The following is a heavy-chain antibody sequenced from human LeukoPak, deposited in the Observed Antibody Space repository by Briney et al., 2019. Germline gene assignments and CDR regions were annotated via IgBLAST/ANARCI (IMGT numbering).Heavy chain of an antibody. V-gene: IGHV4-34*01. D-gene: IGHD3-9*01. J-gene: IGHJ4*02. Sequence: SETLSLTCAVYGGSFSGYYWSWIPQPPGKGLEWIGEINHSGSTNYNPSLKSRVTISVDTSKNQFSLKLSSVTAADTAVYYCARGLPLTRLSYFDYWGQGTLVTVSS. CDR1: GGSFSGYY. CDR2: INHSGST. CDR3: ARGLPLTRLSYFDY.